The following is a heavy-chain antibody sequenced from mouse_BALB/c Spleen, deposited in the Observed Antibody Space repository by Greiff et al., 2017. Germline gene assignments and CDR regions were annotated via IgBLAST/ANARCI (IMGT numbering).Heavy chain of an antibody. CDR2: ISSGSSTI. V-gene: IGHV5-17*02. Sequence: EVQLVESGGGLVQPGGSRKLSCAASGFTFSSFGMHWVRQAPEKGLEWVAYISSGSSTIYYADTVKGRFTISRDNPKNTLFLQMTSLRSEDTAMYYCARGLLAGSFDYWGQGTTLTVSS. CDR3: ARGLLAGSFDY. CDR1: GFTFSSFG. D-gene: IGHD4-1*01. J-gene: IGHJ2*01.